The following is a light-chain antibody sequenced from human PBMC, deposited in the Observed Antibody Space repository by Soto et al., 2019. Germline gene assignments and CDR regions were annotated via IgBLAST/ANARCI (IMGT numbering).Light chain of an antibody. CDR3: CSYAGSSTLV. CDR2: EGS. CDR1: SSDVGSYNL. Sequence: QSALTQPTSVSGSTGESITISCTGTSSDVGSYNLVSWYQQHPGKAPKLMIYEGSKRPSGVSNRFSGSKSGNTASLTISGLQAEDEADYYCCSYAGSSTLVFGGGTKLTV. J-gene: IGLJ3*02. V-gene: IGLV2-23*01.